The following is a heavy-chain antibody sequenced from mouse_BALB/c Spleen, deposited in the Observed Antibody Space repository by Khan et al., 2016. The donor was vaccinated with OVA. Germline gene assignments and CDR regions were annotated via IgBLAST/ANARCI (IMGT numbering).Heavy chain of an antibody. CDR1: GYTFTNYM. Sequence: QVQLKQSGAELARPGASVKMSCKASGYTFTNYMMHWVKQRPGQGLEWIGDINPSNDYSNYNQNFKDKATLTADKSSSTAYMQLSSLTSEDSAVYYCARGGYGSFGFWGQGTLVTVSA. CDR3: ARGGYGSFGF. D-gene: IGHD1-1*01. V-gene: IGHV1-4*01. J-gene: IGHJ3*01. CDR2: INPSNDYS.